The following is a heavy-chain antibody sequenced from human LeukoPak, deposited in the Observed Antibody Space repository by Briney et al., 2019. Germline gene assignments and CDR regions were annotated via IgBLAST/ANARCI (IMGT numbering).Heavy chain of an antibody. CDR2: IWYDGSNK. D-gene: IGHD2-15*01. CDR3: ARDRWYCSDGSCYAYFDY. V-gene: IGHV3-33*01. CDR1: GFTFSSYG. J-gene: IGHJ4*02. Sequence: GRSLRLSCAASGFTFSSYGMHWVRQAPGKGLEWVAVIWYDGSNKYYADSVKGRFTISRDNSKNTLYLQMNSLRAEDTAVYYCARDRWYCSDGSCYAYFDYSGQGTLVTVSS.